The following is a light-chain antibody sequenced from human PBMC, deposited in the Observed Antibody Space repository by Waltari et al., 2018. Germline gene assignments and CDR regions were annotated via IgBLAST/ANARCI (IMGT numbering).Light chain of an antibody. CDR3: MQGTHWPPT. CDR1: QSLVYSDGNTF. J-gene: IGKJ4*01. Sequence: DVVMTQSPLSLPVTLGQPASIPCRSSQSLVYSDGNTFLQWFQQRPGQTPRRLIYKVSNRDSGVPDRFSGSGSGTDFTLKISRVEAEDVGVYYCMQGTHWPPTFGGGTKVEIK. CDR2: KVS. V-gene: IGKV2-30*01.